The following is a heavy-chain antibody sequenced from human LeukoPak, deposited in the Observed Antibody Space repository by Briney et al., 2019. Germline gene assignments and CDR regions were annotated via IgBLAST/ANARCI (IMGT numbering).Heavy chain of an antibody. CDR1: GFTFNTYA. Sequence: GESLRLSCAASGFTFNTYAMAWVRQAPGKGREWVSTVSASGDNTYYVDSVKGRFTISRDNSTSTLSLQMNSLRNEDTGVYYCAKVLAGYSYGSYDYWGQGTLVTVSS. CDR3: AKVLAGYSYGSYDY. D-gene: IGHD5-18*01. CDR2: VSASGDNT. J-gene: IGHJ4*02. V-gene: IGHV3-23*01.